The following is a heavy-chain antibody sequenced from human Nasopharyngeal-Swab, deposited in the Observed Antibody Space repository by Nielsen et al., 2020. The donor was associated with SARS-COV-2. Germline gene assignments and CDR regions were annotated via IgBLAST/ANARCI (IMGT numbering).Heavy chain of an antibody. D-gene: IGHD2-15*01. V-gene: IGHV1-2*06. Sequence: ASVKVSCKTSGYTFSDYFLHWVREAPGKGLEWMGRLNPNPGVANYAQKFQGRVTMTRDTSISTAYMEISSLRSDDTAKYYCARKLQLVRPFDYWGQGTLVTVSS. CDR3: ARKLQLVRPFDY. J-gene: IGHJ4*02. CDR2: LNPNPGVA. CDR1: GYTFSDYF.